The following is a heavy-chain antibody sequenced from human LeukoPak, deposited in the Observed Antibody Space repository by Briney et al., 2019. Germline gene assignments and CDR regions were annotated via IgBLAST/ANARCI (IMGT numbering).Heavy chain of an antibody. Sequence: GGSLRLSCAASGFTFSNAWMSWVRQAPGKGLEWVGRIKSKTDGGTTDYAVPVKGRFTSSRDNSKNTMYLQMNSLNAEDTAVYYCAKDEVVPGYYYTDVWGRGTTVTISS. J-gene: IGHJ6*03. CDR1: GFTFSNAW. V-gene: IGHV3-15*01. CDR2: IKSKTDGGTT. CDR3: AKDEVVPGYYYTDV. D-gene: IGHD2-2*01.